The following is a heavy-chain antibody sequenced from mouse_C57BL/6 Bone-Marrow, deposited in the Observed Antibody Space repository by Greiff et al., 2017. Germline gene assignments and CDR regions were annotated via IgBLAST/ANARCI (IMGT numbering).Heavy chain of an antibody. Sequence: VQLKESGTVLARPGASVKMSCKTSGYTFTSYWMHWVKQRPGQGLEWIGAIFPGNSDTSYNQKFKGKAKLTAVTSASTAYMELSSLTNEDSAVYYWTSSDCYYGFYAMDYWGQGTSVTVSS. V-gene: IGHV1-5*01. D-gene: IGHD2-3*01. CDR2: IFPGNSDT. CDR3: TSSDCYYGFYAMDY. J-gene: IGHJ4*01. CDR1: GYTFTSYW.